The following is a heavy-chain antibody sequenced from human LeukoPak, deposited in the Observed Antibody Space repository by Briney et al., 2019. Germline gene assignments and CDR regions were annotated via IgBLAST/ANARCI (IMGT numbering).Heavy chain of an antibody. D-gene: IGHD6-13*01. CDR3: AKDREYSSSWSFDY. Sequence: GGSLTLPCAASGFTFSSYGMHWVRQAPGKALEWVAVISYDGSNKYYAASVKGRFTISRDKSKNTLNLQMNSLIAEDAAVYYCAKDREYSSSWSFDYWGQGTLVTVCS. V-gene: IGHV3-30*18. J-gene: IGHJ4*02. CDR1: GFTFSSYG. CDR2: ISYDGSNK.